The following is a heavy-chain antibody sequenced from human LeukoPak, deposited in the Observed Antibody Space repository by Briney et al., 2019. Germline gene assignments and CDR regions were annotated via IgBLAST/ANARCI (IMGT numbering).Heavy chain of an antibody. CDR3: AKELDSSGYFDY. Sequence: HPGGSLRLSCAASGFTFSEYAMSWVRQAPGKGLQWVSAISGSGGGTYYADSVKGRFTISRDNSKNTLFLQMNSLRAEDTAVYYCAKELDSSGYFDYWGQGTLVTVSS. V-gene: IGHV3-23*01. CDR1: GFTFSEYA. D-gene: IGHD3-22*01. J-gene: IGHJ4*02. CDR2: ISGSGGGT.